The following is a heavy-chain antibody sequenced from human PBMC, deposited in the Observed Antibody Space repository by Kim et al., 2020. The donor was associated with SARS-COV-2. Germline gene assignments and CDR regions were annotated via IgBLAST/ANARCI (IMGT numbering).Heavy chain of an antibody. CDR1: GFTFDDYA. CDR3: AKSGYSYGYLLWYFDL. D-gene: IGHD5-18*01. J-gene: IGHJ2*01. CDR2: ISWDGGST. Sequence: GGSLRLSCAASGFTFDDYAMHWVRQAPGKGLEWVSLISWDGGSTYYADSVKGRFTISRDNSKNSLYLQMNSLRAEDTALYYCAKSGYSYGYLLWYFDLWGRGTLVTVSS. V-gene: IGHV3-43D*03.